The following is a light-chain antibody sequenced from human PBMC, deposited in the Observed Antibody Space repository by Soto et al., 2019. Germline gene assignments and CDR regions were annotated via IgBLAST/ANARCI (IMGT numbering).Light chain of an antibody. CDR2: GAS. Sequence: EIVMTQSPATLSVSPGERATLSCRASQSVSSNLAWYQQKPGQAPRLLIYGASIRATGIPARFSGSGSGTEFTLTISSLQSEDFAVYYCQQYNNWPPTFCGGTKVEIK. J-gene: IGKJ4*01. CDR1: QSVSSN. CDR3: QQYNNWPPT. V-gene: IGKV3D-15*01.